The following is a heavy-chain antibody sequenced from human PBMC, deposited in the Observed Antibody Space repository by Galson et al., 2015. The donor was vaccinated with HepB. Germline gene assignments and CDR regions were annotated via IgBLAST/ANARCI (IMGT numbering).Heavy chain of an antibody. J-gene: IGHJ6*03. CDR2: MNPNSGNT. V-gene: IGHV1-8*01. D-gene: IGHD4-11*01. CDR3: ARVFTTVTAYYYYYYMDV. CDR1: GYTFTSYD. Sequence: SVKVSCKASGYTFTSYDINWVRQATGQGLEWMGWMNPNSGNTGYAQKFQGRVTMTRNTSISTAYMELSSLRSEDTAVYYCARVFTTVTAYYYYYYMDVWGKGTTVTVSS.